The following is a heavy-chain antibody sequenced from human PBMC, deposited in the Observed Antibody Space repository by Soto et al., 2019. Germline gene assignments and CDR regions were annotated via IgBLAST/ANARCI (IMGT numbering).Heavy chain of an antibody. V-gene: IGHV3-23*01. J-gene: IGHJ6*03. CDR1: GFTFSSYA. CDR3: AKFGGYGEYYYYYYMEV. CDR2: ISGSGGST. Sequence: GGSLRLSCAASGFTFSSYAMSWVRQAPGKGLEWVSAISGSGGSTYYADSVKGRFTISRDNSKNTLYLQMNSLRAEDTAVYYCAKFGGYGEYYYYYYMEVWGKGTTVTVSS. D-gene: IGHD3-16*01.